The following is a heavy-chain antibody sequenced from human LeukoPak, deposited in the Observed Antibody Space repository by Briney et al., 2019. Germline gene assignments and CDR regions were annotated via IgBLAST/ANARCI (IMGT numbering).Heavy chain of an antibody. Sequence: SQTLSLTCTVSGGSISSGDYYWSRIRQPPGKGLEWIGYIYYSGSTYYNPSLKSRVTISVDTSKNQFSLKLSSVTAADTAVYYCARSVTMVRGVMGFDPWGQGTLVTVSS. V-gene: IGHV4-30-4*01. J-gene: IGHJ5*02. D-gene: IGHD3-10*01. CDR1: GGSISSGDYY. CDR3: ARSVTMVRGVMGFDP. CDR2: IYYSGST.